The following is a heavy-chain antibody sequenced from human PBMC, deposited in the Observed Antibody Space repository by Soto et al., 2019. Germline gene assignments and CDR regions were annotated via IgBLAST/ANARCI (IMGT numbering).Heavy chain of an antibody. V-gene: IGHV3-9*01. Sequence: EVQLVESGGGLVQPGRSLRLSCAASGFTFDDYAMHWVRQVPGKGLEWVSSISWNSATIAYADSVRGRFTISRDNAKKSLYLQMNSLRADDTALYYCAKAYQMVYDAFQMWVQGTMVTVSS. CDR3: AKAYQMVYDAFQM. D-gene: IGHD2-8*01. J-gene: IGHJ3*02. CDR2: ISWNSATI. CDR1: GFTFDDYA.